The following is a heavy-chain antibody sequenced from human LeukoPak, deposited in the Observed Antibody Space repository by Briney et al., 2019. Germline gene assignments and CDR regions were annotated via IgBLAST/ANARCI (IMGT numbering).Heavy chain of an antibody. J-gene: IGHJ6*03. D-gene: IGHD6-25*01. CDR2: IIPIFGTA. CDR3: ASKGAPPQGGPSYYYYYMDV. Sequence: SVKVSCKASGGTFSSYAISWVRQAPGQGLEWMGGIIPIFGTANYAQKFQGRVTITTDESTSTAYMELSSLRSEDTAVYYCASKGAPPQGGPSYYYYYMDVWGKGTTVTVSS. V-gene: IGHV1-69*05. CDR1: GGTFSSYA.